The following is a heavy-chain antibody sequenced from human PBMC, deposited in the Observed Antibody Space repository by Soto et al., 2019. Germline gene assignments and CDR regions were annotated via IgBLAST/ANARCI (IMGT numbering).Heavy chain of an antibody. Sequence: EVQLVESGGGLVKPGGSLRLSCAASGFTFSNAWMNWVRQAPGKGLEWVGRIKSKTDGGTTDYAAPVKGRFTISRDDSKNTLYLQMNSLKTEDTAVYYCTTDPESSITIFGVVITRDYYYYGMDVWGQGTTVTVSS. V-gene: IGHV3-15*07. CDR2: IKSKTDGGTT. D-gene: IGHD3-3*01. CDR3: TTDPESSITIFGVVITRDYYYYGMDV. CDR1: GFTFSNAW. J-gene: IGHJ6*02.